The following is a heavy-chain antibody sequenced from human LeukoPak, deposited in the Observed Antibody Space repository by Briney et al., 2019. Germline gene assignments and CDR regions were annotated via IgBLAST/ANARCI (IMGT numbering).Heavy chain of an antibody. D-gene: IGHD4-17*01. CDR1: GFTFSSYA. J-gene: IGHJ4*02. CDR2: ISGSGGST. Sequence: GGSLRLSCAASGFTFSSYAMSWVRQAPGKGLEWVSAISGSGGSTYYADSVKSRFTISRDNSKNTLYLQMNSLRAEDTAVYYCAKPMTTVTTAINWDYWGQGTLVTVSS. V-gene: IGHV3-23*01. CDR3: AKPMTTVTTAINWDY.